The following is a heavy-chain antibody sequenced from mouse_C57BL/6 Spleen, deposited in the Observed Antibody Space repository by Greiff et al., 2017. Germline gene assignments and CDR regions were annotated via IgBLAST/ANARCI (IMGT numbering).Heavy chain of an antibody. Sequence: VQLKQSGPELVKPGASVKISCKASGYSFTGYYMHWVKQSSEKSLEWIGEINPSTGGTSYNEKFKGKATLTVDKSSSTAYMQLKSLTSEDSAVYYCARSGGSSYFDVWGTGTTVTVSS. CDR2: INPSTGGT. J-gene: IGHJ1*03. V-gene: IGHV1-43*01. CDR3: ARSGGSSYFDV. D-gene: IGHD1-1*01. CDR1: GYSFTGYY.